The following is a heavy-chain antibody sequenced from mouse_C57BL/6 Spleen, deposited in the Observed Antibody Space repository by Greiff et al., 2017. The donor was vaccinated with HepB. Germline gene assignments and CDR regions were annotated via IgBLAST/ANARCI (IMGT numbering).Heavy chain of an antibody. CDR3: ARIGYAMDY. Sequence: EVKLVESGGGLVKPGGSLKLSCAASGFNFSDYGMHWVRQAPEKGLEWVAYISSGSSTIYYADTVKGRFTISRDNAKNTLFLQMTSLRSEDTAMYYCARIGYAMDYWGQGTSVTVSS. V-gene: IGHV5-17*01. J-gene: IGHJ4*01. CDR1: GFNFSDYG. CDR2: ISSGSSTI.